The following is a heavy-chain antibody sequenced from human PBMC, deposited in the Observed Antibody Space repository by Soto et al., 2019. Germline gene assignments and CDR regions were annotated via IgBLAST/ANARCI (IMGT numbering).Heavy chain of an antibody. D-gene: IGHD5-12*01. CDR1: GFAFGSNW. V-gene: IGHV3-7*03. J-gene: IGHJ4*02. CDR2: IKRDGSEK. CDR3: ASLEWESSGYADY. Sequence: GGSLRLSCAASGFAFGSNWMSWVRQAPGKGLEWVANIKRDGSEKYYVDSVKGRFTISRDNAKNTLYLQMNSLRADDTAVYYCASLEWESSGYADYWGQGTQVTVSS.